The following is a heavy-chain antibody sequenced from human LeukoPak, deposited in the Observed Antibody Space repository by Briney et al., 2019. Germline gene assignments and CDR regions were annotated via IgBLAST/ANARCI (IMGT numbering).Heavy chain of an antibody. CDR2: INPSGGST. Sequence: ASVKVSCKASGYTFTGYYMHWVRQAPGQGLEWMGIINPSGGSTTYAQKLQGRVTMTRDTSTSTVYMELSSLRSEDTAVYYCARDSTPTYYSGTYYFEYWGQGTLVTVSS. CDR3: ARDSTPTYYSGTYYFEY. CDR1: GYTFTGYY. D-gene: IGHD1-26*01. J-gene: IGHJ4*02. V-gene: IGHV1-46*01.